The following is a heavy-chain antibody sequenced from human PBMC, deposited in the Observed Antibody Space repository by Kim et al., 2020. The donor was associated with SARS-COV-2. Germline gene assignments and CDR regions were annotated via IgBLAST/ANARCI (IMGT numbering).Heavy chain of an antibody. CDR1: GFTFSSYA. V-gene: IGHV3-30*04. CDR3: ARAHYGSYYYYGMDV. Sequence: GGSLRLSCAASGFTFSSYAMHWVRQAPGKGLEWVAVISYDGINKYYADSVKGRFTISRDNSKNTLYLQMNSLRGEDTAVYYCARAHYGSYYYYGMDVWGQGTTVTVSS. D-gene: IGHD3-10*01. J-gene: IGHJ6*02. CDR2: ISYDGINK.